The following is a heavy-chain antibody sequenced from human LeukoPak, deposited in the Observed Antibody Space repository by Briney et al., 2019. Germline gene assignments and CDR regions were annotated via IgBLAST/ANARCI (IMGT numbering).Heavy chain of an antibody. V-gene: IGHV4-39*01. CDR3: ARGTVLRFLEWLNWFDP. CDR1: GGSISSSSYY. Sequence: SETPSLTCTVSGGSISSSSYYWGWIRQPPGKGLEWIGSIYYSGSTYYNPSLKSRVTISVDTSKNQFSLKLSSVTAADTAVYYCARGTVLRFLEWLNWFDPWGQGTLITVSS. D-gene: IGHD3-3*01. J-gene: IGHJ5*02. CDR2: IYYSGST.